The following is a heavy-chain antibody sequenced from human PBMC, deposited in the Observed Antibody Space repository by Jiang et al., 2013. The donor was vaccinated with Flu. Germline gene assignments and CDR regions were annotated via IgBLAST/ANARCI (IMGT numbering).Heavy chain of an antibody. CDR1: GGSFSGYY. CDR2: INHSGST. J-gene: IGHJ4*02. V-gene: IGHV4-34*01. D-gene: IGHD4-11*01. Sequence: LLKPSETLSLTCAVYGGSFSGYYWSWIRQPPGKGLEWIGEINHSGSTNYNPSLKSRVTISVDTSKNQFSLKLSSVTAADTAVYYCARRFRNYKGGTPFDYWGQGTLVTVSS. CDR3: ARRFRNYKGGTPFDY.